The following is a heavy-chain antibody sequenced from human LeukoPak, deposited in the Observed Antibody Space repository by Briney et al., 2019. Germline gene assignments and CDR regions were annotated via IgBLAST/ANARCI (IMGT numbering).Heavy chain of an antibody. CDR1: GGSINSSNW. J-gene: IGHJ5*02. CDR3: ASIVVVPAAHPGGWFDP. V-gene: IGHV4-4*02. CDR2: IFHSGST. Sequence: PSETLSLTCAVSGGSINSSNWWSWVRQPPGKGLEWIGEIFHSGSTNYNPSLKSRVTISIDRSKSHFSLKLSSVTAADTAVYYCASIVVVPAAHPGGWFDPWGQGTLVTVSS. D-gene: IGHD2-2*01.